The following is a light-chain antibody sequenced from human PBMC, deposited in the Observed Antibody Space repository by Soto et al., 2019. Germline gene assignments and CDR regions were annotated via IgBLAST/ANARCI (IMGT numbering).Light chain of an antibody. J-gene: IGLJ2*01. CDR3: QTGGSGII. CDR1: SAHSLFA. Sequence: QAVLTQSPSASASLGASVKLTCTLSSAHSLFAIAWHQHHPDKGPRFLMKLNNDGSHAKGDGIPDRFSGSSSGAERYLTISSLQSEDEADYYCQTGGSGIIFGGGTKLTVL. CDR2: LNNDGSH. V-gene: IGLV4-69*01.